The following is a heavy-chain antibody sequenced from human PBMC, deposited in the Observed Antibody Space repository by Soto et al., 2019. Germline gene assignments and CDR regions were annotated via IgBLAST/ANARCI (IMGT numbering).Heavy chain of an antibody. Sequence: SCRASGGTFSSYAISWVRQAPGQGLEWMGGIIPIFGTANYAQKFQGRVAITADESTSTAYMELSSLRSEDTAVYYCARESTVVINWFDPWGQGTLVTVSS. J-gene: IGHJ5*02. V-gene: IGHV1-69*01. CDR2: IIPIFGTA. CDR1: GGTFSSYA. D-gene: IGHD4-17*01. CDR3: ARESTVVINWFDP.